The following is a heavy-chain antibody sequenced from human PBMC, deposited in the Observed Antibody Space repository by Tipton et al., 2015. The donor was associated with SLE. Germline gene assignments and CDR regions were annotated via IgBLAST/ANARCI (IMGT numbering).Heavy chain of an antibody. CDR3: ARFTIFGVVIIQDDYSSMDV. CDR1: GGSISSYY. Sequence: LRLSCTVSGGSISSYYWSWIRQPPGKGLEWIGYIYYSGSTNYNPSLKSRVTISVDTSKNQFSLKLSSVTAADTAVYYCARFTIFGVVIIQDDYSSMDVWGNGTTVTVSS. J-gene: IGHJ6*03. D-gene: IGHD3-3*01. V-gene: IGHV4-59*01. CDR2: IYYSGST.